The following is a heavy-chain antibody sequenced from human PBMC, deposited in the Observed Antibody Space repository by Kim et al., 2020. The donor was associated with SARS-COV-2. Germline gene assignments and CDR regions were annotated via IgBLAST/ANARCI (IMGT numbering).Heavy chain of an antibody. CDR1: GFTFSSYS. V-gene: IGHV3-48*04. J-gene: IGHJ6*02. D-gene: IGHD5-12*01. Sequence: GGSLRLSCAASGFTFSSYSMNWVRQAPGKGLEWVSYISSSSSTIYYADSVKGRFTISRDNAKNSLYLQMNSLRAEDTAVYYCARDHGRSDSGYDSLGAVAGTNYYYGMDVWGQGTTVTVSS. CDR3: ARDHGRSDSGYDSLGAVAGTNYYYGMDV. CDR2: ISSSSSTI.